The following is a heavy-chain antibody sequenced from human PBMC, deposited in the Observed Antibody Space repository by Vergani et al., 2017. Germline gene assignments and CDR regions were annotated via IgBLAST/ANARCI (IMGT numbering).Heavy chain of an antibody. V-gene: IGHV1-2*02. J-gene: IGHJ5*02. CDR1: GYIFTDYY. CDR3: ARDPRGSESLFNWFDP. D-gene: IGHD3-10*01. CDR2: INPKTGDA. Sequence: QVQLVQSGTEMKKPGASMKVSCEASGYIFTDYYIHWVRQAPGQGLEWMGWINPKTGDATYARKFQDRVTMTRDTSLSTVYLELTRLTSDDTAVYHCARDPRGSESLFNWFDPWGQGTLVIVSS.